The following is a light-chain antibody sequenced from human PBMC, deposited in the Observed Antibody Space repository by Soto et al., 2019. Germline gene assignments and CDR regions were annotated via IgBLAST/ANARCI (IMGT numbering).Light chain of an antibody. CDR1: SGDVGGYTY. CDR3: CSSGGSNGFVV. J-gene: IGLJ2*01. V-gene: IGLV2-8*01. Sequence: QSVLTQPPSASESPGQSVTMSCTGVSGDVGGYTYVSWYQHSPGKAPKLLIYEVSKRPQGVPDRFTGSKSGNTASLTVSELQPDDEADYYCCSSGGSNGFVVFGGGTKLTVL. CDR2: EVS.